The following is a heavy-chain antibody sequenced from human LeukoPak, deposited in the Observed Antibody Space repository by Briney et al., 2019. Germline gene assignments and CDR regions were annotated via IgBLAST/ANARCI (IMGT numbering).Heavy chain of an antibody. J-gene: IGHJ4*02. CDR1: GFSLTPTGMG. D-gene: IGHD3-22*01. CDR2: FYWDDEK. V-gene: IGHV2-5*02. CDR3: AHLYFYNSGGFFRAFDH. Sequence: SGATLVKPSQTLTLNCTYYGFSLTPTGMGVGWIRQPPGKALEGLALFYWDDEKRYRQSLKTRLTITMDTSKSQVVLTMTNMDPVDTATYYCAHLYFYNSGGFFRAFDHWGQGTLVTVSS.